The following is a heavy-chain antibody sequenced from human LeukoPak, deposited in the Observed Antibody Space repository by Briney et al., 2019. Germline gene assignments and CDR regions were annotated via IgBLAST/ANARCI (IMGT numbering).Heavy chain of an antibody. V-gene: IGHV1-2*02. J-gene: IGHJ4*02. Sequence: ASVKVSCKVSGYTLTELSMHWVRQAPGQGLEWMGWINPNSGGTNYAQKFQGRVTMTRDTSISTAYMELSRLRSDDTAVYYCARTEYSSGWYVNPTFDYWGQGTLVTVSS. CDR3: ARTEYSSGWYVNPTFDY. CDR1: GYTLTELS. D-gene: IGHD6-19*01. CDR2: INPNSGGT.